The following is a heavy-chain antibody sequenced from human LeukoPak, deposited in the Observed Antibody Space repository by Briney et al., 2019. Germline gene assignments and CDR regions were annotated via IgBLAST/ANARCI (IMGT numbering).Heavy chain of an antibody. D-gene: IGHD2-15*01. J-gene: IGHJ4*02. V-gene: IGHV3-23*01. CDR3: AKDYSDLRVADVFFEY. CDR1: GLIFSNYA. CDR2: ITSGFTP. Sequence: GGSLRLPCAASGLIFSNYAMSWVRQAPGKGLEWVSGITSGFTPHYADSVKGRFTISRDNSKNTFHLQMNSLRAEDTAVYYCAKDYSDLRVADVFFEYWGQGTLVTVSS.